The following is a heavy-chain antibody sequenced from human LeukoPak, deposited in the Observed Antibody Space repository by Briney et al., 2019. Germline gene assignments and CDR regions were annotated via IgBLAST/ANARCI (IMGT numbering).Heavy chain of an antibody. CDR3: ARDDRPVGAFDI. CDR1: GYTFTSYY. D-gene: IGHD6-6*01. V-gene: IGHV1-46*01. Sequence: ASVKVSCKASGYTFTSYYMHWVRQAPGQGLEWMGIINPSGGSTSYAQKFQGRVTLTRDTSTSTVYMELSSLRSEDTAGYYCARDDRPVGAFDICGQGKRATVSS. CDR2: INPSGGST. J-gene: IGHJ3*02.